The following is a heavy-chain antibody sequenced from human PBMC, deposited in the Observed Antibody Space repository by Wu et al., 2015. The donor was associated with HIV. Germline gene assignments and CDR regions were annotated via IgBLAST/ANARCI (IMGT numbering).Heavy chain of an antibody. Sequence: QVQLVQSGTEVKEPGSSVKVSCKSSGGTFRKYAISWVRQAPGQGLEWMGGILPTFGTADYAQRFRDRVTITADISTSTAYMELSSLRSEDTAVYYCALLLWFGELLYIPAGYHIDYWGQGTLVTVSS. CDR1: GGTFRKYA. V-gene: IGHV1-69*14. J-gene: IGHJ4*02. CDR3: ALLLWFGELLYIPAGYHIDY. CDR2: ILPTFGTA. D-gene: IGHD3-10*01.